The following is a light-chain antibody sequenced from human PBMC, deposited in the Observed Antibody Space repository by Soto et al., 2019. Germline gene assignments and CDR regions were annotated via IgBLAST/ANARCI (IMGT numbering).Light chain of an antibody. J-gene: IGLJ2*01. V-gene: IGLV2-14*03. Sequence: QSVLTQPASVSGSPGQSLTISCTGSTSDIGVYNYVSWYQQHPGKAPKLLIYDVSYRPSGISDRFSGSKSGNTASLTISGLQPEAEADYYCSSYGASSALFGGGTKLTVL. CDR2: DVS. CDR3: SSYGASSAL. CDR1: TSDIGVYNY.